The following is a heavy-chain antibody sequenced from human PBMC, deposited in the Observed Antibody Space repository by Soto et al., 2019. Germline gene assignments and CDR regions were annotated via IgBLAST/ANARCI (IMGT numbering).Heavy chain of an antibody. D-gene: IGHD2-2*01. CDR3: ARVGCSASCFSDWFDP. V-gene: IGHV3-11*01. J-gene: IGHJ5*02. CDR2: ISGSGDTI. CDR1: GFTFSDYY. Sequence: QVHLVESGGGLVKPGGSLRLSCAASGFTFSDYYMHWIRQAPGKGLELVSYISGSGDTIHYADSVQGRFTISRDNANSSLQLQLSSLRAEDTAAYYCARVGCSASCFSDWFDPWGQGPLVTVSS.